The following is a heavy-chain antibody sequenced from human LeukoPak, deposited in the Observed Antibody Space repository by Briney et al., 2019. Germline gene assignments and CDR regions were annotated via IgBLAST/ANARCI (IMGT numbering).Heavy chain of an antibody. Sequence: SVKVSCKASGGTFSSYAISWVRHAPGQGLEWMGRIIPIFGTANYAQKFQGRVTITTDESTSTAYMELSSLRSEDTAVYYCARDYYYDSSGLDYWGQGTLVTVSS. CDR2: IIPIFGTA. D-gene: IGHD3-22*01. J-gene: IGHJ4*02. CDR1: GGTFSSYA. V-gene: IGHV1-69*05. CDR3: ARDYYYDSSGLDY.